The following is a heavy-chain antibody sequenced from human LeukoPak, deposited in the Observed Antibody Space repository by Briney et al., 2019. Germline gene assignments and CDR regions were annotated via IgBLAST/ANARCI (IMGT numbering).Heavy chain of an antibody. J-gene: IGHJ3*02. Sequence: ASVKVSCKASGYTFTGYYIHWVRQAPGQGLEWMGWINPNSGGANYAQKFQGRVAMTRDTSISTTYMELSRLISDDTAVYYCARARSGWYEGAYDIWGQGTMVTVSS. V-gene: IGHV1-2*02. D-gene: IGHD6-19*01. CDR2: INPNSGGA. CDR1: GYTFTGYY. CDR3: ARARSGWYEGAYDI.